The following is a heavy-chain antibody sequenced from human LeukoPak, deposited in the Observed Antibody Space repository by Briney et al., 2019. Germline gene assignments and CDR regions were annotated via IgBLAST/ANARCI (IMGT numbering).Heavy chain of an antibody. Sequence: PGGSLRLSCAASGFTFSSYAMSWVRQAPGKGLEWVSAISGGGGSSTYYADSVKGRFTISRDTSKSTLSLQMNSLRAEDTAIYYCATYRQVLLPFESWGQGTLVTVSS. CDR1: GFTFSSYA. CDR3: ATYRQVLLPFES. J-gene: IGHJ4*02. CDR2: ISGGGGSST. V-gene: IGHV3-23*01. D-gene: IGHD2-8*02.